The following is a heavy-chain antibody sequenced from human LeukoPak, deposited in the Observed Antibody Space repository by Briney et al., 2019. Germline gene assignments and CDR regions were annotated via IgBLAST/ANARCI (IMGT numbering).Heavy chain of an antibody. J-gene: IGHJ5*02. CDR1: GGSVDTYY. D-gene: IGHD5-24*01. CDR3: ARDIGDDYTNWFDP. V-gene: IGHV4-59*02. CDR2: IHYSGST. Sequence: PSETLSLTCTVSGGSVDTYYWSWIRQPLGKGLEWIGYIHYSGSTGYNPSLKSRVSISVDTSKNLFSLKLNSVTAADTAVYYCARDIGDDYTNWFDPWGQGTLVTVSS.